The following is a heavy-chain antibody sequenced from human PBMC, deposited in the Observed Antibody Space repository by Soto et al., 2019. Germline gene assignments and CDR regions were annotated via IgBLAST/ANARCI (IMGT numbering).Heavy chain of an antibody. CDR2: INHSGST. CDR1: GGSFSGYD. Sequence: SETLSLTCAVYGGSFSGYDWSWIRQPPGKGLEWIGEINHSGSTNYNPSLKSRVTISVDTSKNQFSLKLSSVTAADTAVYYCARGSIAARRAFDYWGQGTLVTVSS. V-gene: IGHV4-34*01. D-gene: IGHD6-6*01. J-gene: IGHJ4*02. CDR3: ARGSIAARRAFDY.